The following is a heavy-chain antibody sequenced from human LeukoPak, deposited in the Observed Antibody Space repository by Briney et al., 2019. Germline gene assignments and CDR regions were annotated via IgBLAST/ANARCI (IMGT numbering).Heavy chain of an antibody. V-gene: IGHV1-46*01. CDR1: GYTFTSYY. J-gene: IGHJ6*02. CDR3: ARVSGYCSGGRCYGLPSHGMDV. CDR2: INPSGGST. D-gene: IGHD2-15*01. Sequence: ASVKVSCKASGYTFTSYYIHWVRQAPGQGLEWMGIINPSGGSTNYAQKFQGRVTMARDTSTSTVYMELSGLRSEDTAVYYCARVSGYCSGGRCYGLPSHGMDVWGQGTTVTVSS.